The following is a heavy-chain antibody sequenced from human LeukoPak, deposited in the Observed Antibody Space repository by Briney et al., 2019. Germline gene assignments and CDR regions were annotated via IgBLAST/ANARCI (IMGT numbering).Heavy chain of an antibody. Sequence: GGSLRLSCAASGFTFSDYYMSWIRQAPGKGLEWVSYISSSSSTIYYADSVKGRFTISRDNAKNSLYLQMNSLRAEDTAVYYCAVLLLWFGEVPDYWGQGTLVTVSS. D-gene: IGHD3-10*01. J-gene: IGHJ4*02. CDR3: AVLLLWFGEVPDY. CDR1: GFTFSDYY. V-gene: IGHV3-11*04. CDR2: ISSSSSTI.